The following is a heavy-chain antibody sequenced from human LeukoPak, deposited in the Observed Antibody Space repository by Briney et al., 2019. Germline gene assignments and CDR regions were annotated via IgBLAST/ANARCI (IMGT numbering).Heavy chain of an antibody. V-gene: IGHV1-2*02. Sequence: ASVKVSCKASGYTATGDLIRSGGEAPGQGLEWMGWINPNSGGTNYAQKFQGRVTMTRDTSISTAYMELSRLRSDDTAVYYCARGYSSSWYEYYFDYWGQGTLVTVSS. CDR2: INPNSGGT. CDR3: ARGYSSSWYEYYFDY. J-gene: IGHJ4*02. CDR1: GYTATGDL. D-gene: IGHD6-13*01.